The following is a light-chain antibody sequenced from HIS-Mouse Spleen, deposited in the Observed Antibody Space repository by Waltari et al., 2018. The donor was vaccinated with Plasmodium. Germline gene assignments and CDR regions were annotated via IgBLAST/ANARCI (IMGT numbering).Light chain of an antibody. J-gene: IGKJ3*01. V-gene: IGKV1-33*01. Sequence: DIQMTQSPSSLSASVGDRVTITCQASQDISNYLNWYQQKPGKAPKLLIYDASNLETGVPSRFSGSGYGTDFTFTISSLQTEDIATYYCQQYDNLPPLFTFGPGTKVDIK. CDR1: QDISNY. CDR3: QQYDNLPPLFT. CDR2: DAS.